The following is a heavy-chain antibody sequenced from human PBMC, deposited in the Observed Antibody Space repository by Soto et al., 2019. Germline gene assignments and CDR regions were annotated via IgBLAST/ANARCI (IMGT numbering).Heavy chain of an antibody. CDR2: IYTSGST. CDR3: AATYYYDSSGYYNFDY. V-gene: IGHV4-4*07. CDR1: GGSISSYY. D-gene: IGHD3-22*01. J-gene: IGHJ4*02. Sequence: ETLSLTCTVSGGSISSYYWSWIRQPAGKGLGWIGRIYTSGSTNYNPSLKSRVTMAVDTSKNQFSLKLSSVTAADTAVYYCAATYYYDSSGYYNFDYWGQGTLVTVSS.